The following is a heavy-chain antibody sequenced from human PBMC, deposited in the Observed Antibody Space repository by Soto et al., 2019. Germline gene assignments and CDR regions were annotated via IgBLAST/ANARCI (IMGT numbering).Heavy chain of an antibody. CDR3: ARDRATTGYYYYYGIDV. CDR1: GFTFSSYG. V-gene: IGHV3-33*01. CDR2: IRYDGSNK. Sequence: GGSLRLSCAASGFTFSSYGMHWVRQAPGKGLEWVAVIRYDGSNKYYADSVKGRFTISRDNSKNTLYLQMNSLRAEDTAVYYCARDRATTGYYYYYGIDVGGQGTTVTVSS. D-gene: IGHD1-26*01. J-gene: IGHJ6*02.